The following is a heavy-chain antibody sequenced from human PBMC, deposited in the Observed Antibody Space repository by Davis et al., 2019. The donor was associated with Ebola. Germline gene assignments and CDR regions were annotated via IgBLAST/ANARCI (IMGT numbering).Heavy chain of an antibody. J-gene: IGHJ5*02. CDR1: GGSISSGNFY. V-gene: IGHV4-39*01. D-gene: IGHD2-21*01. CDR2: IYYNGNT. Sequence: SETLSLTCTVSGGSISSGNFYWGWIRQPPGKGLEWVGAIYYNGNTYYNPSLKSRVTISADTSKNQFSLKLNSVTAADTAIYYCTRRFPANWFDPWGRGTLVSVSS. CDR3: TRRFPANWFDP.